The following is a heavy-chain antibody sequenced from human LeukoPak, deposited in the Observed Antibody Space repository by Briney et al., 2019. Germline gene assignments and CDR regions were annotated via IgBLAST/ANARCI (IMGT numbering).Heavy chain of an antibody. V-gene: IGHV1-2*02. D-gene: IGHD3-22*01. CDR1: GYTFTGYY. CDR2: INPNSGGT. J-gene: IGHJ4*02. CDR3: AREAFESTRYYYDSSGYPY. Sequence: ASVKASCKASGYTFTGYYMHWVRQAPGQGLEWMGWINPNSGGTNYAQKFQGRVTMTRDTSISTAYMKLSRLRSDDTAVYYCAREAFESTRYYYDSSGYPYWGQGTLVTVSS.